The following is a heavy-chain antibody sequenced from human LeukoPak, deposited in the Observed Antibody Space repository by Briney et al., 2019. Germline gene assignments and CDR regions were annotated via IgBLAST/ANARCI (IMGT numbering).Heavy chain of an antibody. Sequence: SQTLSLTCTVSGGSISSYYWSWIRQPPGKGLEWIGYIYYSGSTNYNPSLKSRVTISVDTSKNQFSLKLSSVTAADTAVYYCARDSGSGWPPDAFDIWGQGTMVTVSS. CDR3: ARDSGSGWPPDAFDI. CDR1: GGSISSYY. J-gene: IGHJ3*02. D-gene: IGHD6-19*01. V-gene: IGHV4-59*01. CDR2: IYYSGST.